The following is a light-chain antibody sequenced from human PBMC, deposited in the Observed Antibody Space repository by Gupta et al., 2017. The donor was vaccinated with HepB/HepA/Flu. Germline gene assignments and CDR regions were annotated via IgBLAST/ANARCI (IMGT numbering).Light chain of an antibody. CDR1: ELGNKY. V-gene: IGLV3-1*01. J-gene: IGLJ2*01. Sequence: SYELRQPPSVSVSPGQTASITCSGDELGNKYVCWYQQKTGQAPVLVIYKDTKRPSGIPERFSGSNCGNTATLTISGTQAMDEDDFYCQAWDSSTAVFGGGTKLTVL. CDR3: QAWDSSTAV. CDR2: KDT.